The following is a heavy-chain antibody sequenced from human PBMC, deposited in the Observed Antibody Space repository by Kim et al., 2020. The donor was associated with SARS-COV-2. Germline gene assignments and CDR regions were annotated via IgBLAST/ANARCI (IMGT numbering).Heavy chain of an antibody. V-gene: IGHV4-31*03. D-gene: IGHD2-15*01. CDR3: ARDRGYCSGGSCRNIWQVYYYYGMDV. CDR1: GGSISSGGYY. Sequence: SETLSLTCTVSGGSISSGGYYWSWIRQHPGKGLEWIGYIYYSGSTYYNPSLKSRVTISVDTSKNQFSLKLSSVTAADTAVYYCARDRGYCSGGSCRNIWQVYYYYGMDVWGQGTTVTVSS. CDR2: IYYSGST. J-gene: IGHJ6*02.